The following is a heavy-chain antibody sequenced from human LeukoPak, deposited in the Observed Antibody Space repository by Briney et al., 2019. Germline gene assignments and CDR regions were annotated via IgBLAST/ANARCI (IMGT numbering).Heavy chain of an antibody. CDR3: AVASCGGDYNSGGYFDY. V-gene: IGHV3-23*01. CDR2: ISGSGGST. Sequence: PGGSLRLSCAASGFTLRSYAMSWVRQAPGKGLEWVSAISGSGGSTFYADSVKGRFSISRDNSKNTLYLQMNSLRAADTAVYYCAVASCGGDYNSGGYFDYWGQGTLVTVSS. CDR1: GFTLRSYA. J-gene: IGHJ4*02. D-gene: IGHD2-21*01.